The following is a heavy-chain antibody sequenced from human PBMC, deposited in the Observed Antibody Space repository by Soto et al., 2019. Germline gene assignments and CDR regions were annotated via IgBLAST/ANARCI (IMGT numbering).Heavy chain of an antibody. D-gene: IGHD3-22*01. CDR2: ISYDGSNK. CDR1: GFTFSSYA. Sequence: GGSLRLSCAASGFTFSSYAMHWVRQAPGKGLEWVAVISYDGSNKYYADSVKGRFTISRDNSKNTLYPQMNSLRAEDTAVYYCASNPIFDYDSSGYPNYYYGMDVWGQGTTVTVSS. J-gene: IGHJ6*02. CDR3: ASNPIFDYDSSGYPNYYYGMDV. V-gene: IGHV3-30-3*01.